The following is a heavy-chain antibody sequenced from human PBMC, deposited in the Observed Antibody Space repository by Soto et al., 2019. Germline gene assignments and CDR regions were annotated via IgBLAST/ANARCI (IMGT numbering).Heavy chain of an antibody. CDR1: GFTFSSYA. Sequence: GGSLRLSCAASGFTFSSYAMHWVRQAPGKGLEYVSAISSNGGSTYYANSVKGRFTISRDNSKNTLYLQMGSLRAEDMAVYYCARAGDHYGDYDRDYYYYYYMDVWGKGTTVTVSS. CDR2: ISSNGGST. CDR3: ARAGDHYGDYDRDYYYYYYMDV. D-gene: IGHD4-17*01. J-gene: IGHJ6*03. V-gene: IGHV3-64*01.